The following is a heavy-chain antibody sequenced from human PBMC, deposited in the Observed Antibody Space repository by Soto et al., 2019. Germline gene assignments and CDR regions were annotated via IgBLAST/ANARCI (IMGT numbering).Heavy chain of an antibody. J-gene: IGHJ4*02. CDR2: IYYSGST. CDR3: ARHTGNYYDSSGYQYYFDY. V-gene: IGHV4-39*01. CDR1: GGSISSSSYY. D-gene: IGHD3-22*01. Sequence: SETLSRTCTVSGGSISSSSYYWGWIRQPPGKGLEWIGSIYYSGSTYYNPSLKSRVTISVDTSKNQFSLKLSSVTAADTAVYYCARHTGNYYDSSGYQYYFDYWGQGTLVTVSS.